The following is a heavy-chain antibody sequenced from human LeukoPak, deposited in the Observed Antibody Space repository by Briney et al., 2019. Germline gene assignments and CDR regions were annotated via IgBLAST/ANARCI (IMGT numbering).Heavy chain of an antibody. CDR2: IYYSGST. CDR1: GGSISSYY. CDR3: ARDQGGTVDY. D-gene: IGHD3-16*01. J-gene: IGHJ4*02. Sequence: SETLSLTCTVSGGSISSYYWSWIRQPPGKGVEWIGYIYYSGSTNYNPSLKRRVTISVDKSKNQFSLKLSSVTAADTAVYYCARDQGGTVDYWGQGTLVTVSS. V-gene: IGHV4-59*01.